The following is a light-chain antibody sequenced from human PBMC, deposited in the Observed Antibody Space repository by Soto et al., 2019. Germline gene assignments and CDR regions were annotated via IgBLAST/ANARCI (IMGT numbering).Light chain of an antibody. Sequence: QSFLTQPASVSLSPGQSITISCTGTSSDVGGYNYVSWYQQHPGKAPKLMIYEVSNRPSGVSNRFSGSKSGNTASLTISGLQAEDEADYYCSSYTSIITLYVFGSGTKVTV. CDR2: EVS. CDR1: SSDVGGYNY. J-gene: IGLJ1*01. V-gene: IGLV2-14*01. CDR3: SSYTSIITLYV.